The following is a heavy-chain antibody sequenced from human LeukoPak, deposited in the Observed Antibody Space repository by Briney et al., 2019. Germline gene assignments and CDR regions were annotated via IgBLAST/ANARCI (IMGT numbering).Heavy chain of an antibody. V-gene: IGHV3-74*01. Sequence: GGSLSLSCEASAFTLSTYWMHWVRQAPGKGLVWVSRINSVGSSTNYADSVKGRFTISRDNAKNTLYLQMNSLRTEDTALYYCARGRSGAGNSFDYWGQGILVTVSS. CDR3: ARGRSGAGNSFDY. D-gene: IGHD2-8*02. CDR1: AFTLSTYW. J-gene: IGHJ4*02. CDR2: INSVGSST.